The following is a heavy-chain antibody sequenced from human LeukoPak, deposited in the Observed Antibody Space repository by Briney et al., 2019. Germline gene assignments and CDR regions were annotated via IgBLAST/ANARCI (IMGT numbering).Heavy chain of an antibody. D-gene: IGHD6-13*01. CDR1: GYTFTTYG. V-gene: IGHV1-18*01. CDR3: AREYSSSWYYFDY. Sequence: ASVKVSCKASGYTFTTYGISWVRQAPGQGLEWMGWISSYKGNTNYAQKFQGRVTMTTDTSTSIVYMELRSLRSDDTAVYYCAREYSSSWYYFDYWGQGTLVTVSS. J-gene: IGHJ4*02. CDR2: ISSYKGNT.